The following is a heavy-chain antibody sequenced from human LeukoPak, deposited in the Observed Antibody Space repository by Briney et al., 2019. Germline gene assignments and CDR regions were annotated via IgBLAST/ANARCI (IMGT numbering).Heavy chain of an antibody. J-gene: IGHJ4*02. CDR2: INHSGST. V-gene: IGHV4-34*01. CDR1: GGSFSGYY. CDR3: ARRIGVGDYFDY. D-gene: IGHD3-10*01. Sequence: SETLSLTCAVYGGSFSGYYWSWIRQPPGKGLEWIGEINHSGSTNYNPSLKSRVTISVDTSKNQFSLKLSSVTAADTAVYYCARRIGVGDYFDYWGQGTLVTVSS.